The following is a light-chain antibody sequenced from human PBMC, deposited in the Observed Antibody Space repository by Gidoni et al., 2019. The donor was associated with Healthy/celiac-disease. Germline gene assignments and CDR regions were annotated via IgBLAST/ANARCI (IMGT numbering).Light chain of an antibody. CDR2: GAS. J-gene: IGKJ4*01. CDR3: QQYNNWLT. Sequence: EIVMTQSPATLSVSPVERATSSCRASQSVSSNLAWYQQKPGQAPRLLIYGASTRATGIPARFSGSGSGTEFTLTISSLQSEDFAVYYCQQYNNWLTFGGGTKVEIK. V-gene: IGKV3-15*01. CDR1: QSVSSN.